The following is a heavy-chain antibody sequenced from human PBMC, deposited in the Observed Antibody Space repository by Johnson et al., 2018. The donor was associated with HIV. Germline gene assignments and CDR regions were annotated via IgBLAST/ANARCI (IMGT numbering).Heavy chain of an antibody. CDR1: AFTFSDYY. Sequence: VQLVESGGGLVQPGPSLRLSRAPSAFTFSDYYLTWVRQAPGTGLESVSVAYSSGTSHYADSVKGRSTISRDNSKNSLYLQINSLKTEDTAVYYCARGPRNPGLDAFDIWGQGTVVTVSS. D-gene: IGHD1-14*01. V-gene: IGHV3-66*01. J-gene: IGHJ3*02. CDR2: AYSSGTS. CDR3: ARGPRNPGLDAFDI.